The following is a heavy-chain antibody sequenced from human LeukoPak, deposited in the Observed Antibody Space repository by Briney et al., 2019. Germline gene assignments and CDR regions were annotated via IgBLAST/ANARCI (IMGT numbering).Heavy chain of an antibody. J-gene: IGHJ5*02. D-gene: IGHD3-9*01. V-gene: IGHV4-34*01. CDR2: INHSGST. Sequence: PSETLSLTCAVYGGSFSGYYWSWIRQPPGKGLEWIGEINHSGSTNYNPSLKSRVTISVDTSKNQFSLKLSSVTAADTAVYYCARGRDDILTGYFGTDNWFDPWGKGTLVTVSS. CDR1: GGSFSGYY. CDR3: ARGRDDILTGYFGTDNWFDP.